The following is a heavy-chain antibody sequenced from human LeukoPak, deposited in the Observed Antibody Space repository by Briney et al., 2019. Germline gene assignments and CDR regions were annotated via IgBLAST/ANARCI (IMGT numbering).Heavy chain of an antibody. CDR1: GGSISSGDYY. J-gene: IGHJ3*02. CDR3: ARAYYYDSSGYPQAFDI. CDR2: IYYSGST. V-gene: IGHV4-30-4*01. Sequence: PSETLSLTCTVSGGSISSGDYYWSWIRQPPGKGLEWIGYIYYSGSTYYNPSLKSRVTISVDTSKNQFSLKLSSVTAADTAVYYCARAYYYDSSGYPQAFDIWGQGTMVTVSS. D-gene: IGHD3-22*01.